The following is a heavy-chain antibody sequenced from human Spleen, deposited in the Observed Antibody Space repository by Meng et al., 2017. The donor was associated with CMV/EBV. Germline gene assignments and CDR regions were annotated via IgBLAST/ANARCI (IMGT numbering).Heavy chain of an antibody. CDR1: GGSISSRNHY. CDR2: IYYSGSA. CDR3: AGITIFGVVNDY. V-gene: IGHV4-39*02. D-gene: IGHD3-3*01. J-gene: IGHJ4*02. Sequence: SETLSLTCAVTGGSISSRNHYWGWIRQPPGKGLEWIGNIYYSGSAYYNPSLKSRATISVDASKNHLSLKLNSVTAADTAVYYCAGITIFGVVNDYWGQGTLVTVSS.